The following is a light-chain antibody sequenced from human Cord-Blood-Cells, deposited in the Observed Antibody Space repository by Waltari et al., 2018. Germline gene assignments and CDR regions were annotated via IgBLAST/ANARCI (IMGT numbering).Light chain of an antibody. CDR1: TGAVTSGYY. V-gene: IGLV7-43*01. Sequence: QTVVTQEPSLTVSPGGTVTLTCASSTGAVTSGYYPNWFQQKPGQAPRALIYSTSTKHPWTPARFSGALHGGKAALTLSGVQPEDEAEYYCLLYYGGAVVFGGGTKLSVL. J-gene: IGLJ2*01. CDR3: LLYYGGAVV. CDR2: STS.